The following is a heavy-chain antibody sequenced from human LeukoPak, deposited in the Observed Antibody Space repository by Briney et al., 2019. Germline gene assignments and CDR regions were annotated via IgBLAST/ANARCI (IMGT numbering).Heavy chain of an antibody. CDR1: GYTFTSYG. J-gene: IGHJ4*02. CDR3: ARDPGGYSYGYFDY. V-gene: IGHV1-18*01. CDR2: ISAYYGNT. Sequence: ASVKVSCKASGYTFTSYGISWVRQAPGQGLEWMGWISAYYGNTNYAQKPQGRVTMTTDTSTSTAYTELRSLRSDDTAVYYCARDPGGYSYGYFDYCGQGTLVTVSS. D-gene: IGHD5-18*01.